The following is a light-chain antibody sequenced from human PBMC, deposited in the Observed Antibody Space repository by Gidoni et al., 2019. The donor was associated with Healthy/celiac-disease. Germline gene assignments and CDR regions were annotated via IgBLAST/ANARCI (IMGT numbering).Light chain of an antibody. CDR2: GNS. Sequence: SVLTQPPSVSGAPGQRVTISCTGSSSNIGAVYDVHWYQQLPGTAPKLLIYGNSNRPSGVPDRFSGSKSGTSASLAITGLQAEDEADYYCQSYDSSLSGYVFGGGTKLTVL. V-gene: IGLV1-40*01. J-gene: IGLJ3*02. CDR3: QSYDSSLSGYV. CDR1: SSNIGAVYD.